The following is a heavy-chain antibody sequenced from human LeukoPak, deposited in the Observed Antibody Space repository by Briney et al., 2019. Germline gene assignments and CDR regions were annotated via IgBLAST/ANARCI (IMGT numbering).Heavy chain of an antibody. CDR2: IIPLLGVT. D-gene: IGHD3-16*01. CDR1: GGTFSSYA. V-gene: IGHV1-69*04. CDR3: ARARTMITFGGVRHAFDI. J-gene: IGHJ3*02. Sequence: SVKVSCKASGGTFSSYAFIWVRQAPGQGLEWVGRIIPLLGVTNHAQKLQGRVTVTADPATNTAYMELSSLIPDDTAVYYCARARTMITFGGVRHAFDIWGQGTLVTVSS.